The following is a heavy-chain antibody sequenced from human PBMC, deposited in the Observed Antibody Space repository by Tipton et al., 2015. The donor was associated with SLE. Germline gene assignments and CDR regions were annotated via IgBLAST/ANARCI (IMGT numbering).Heavy chain of an antibody. CDR2: ISSSSSYI. CDR1: GFTFSSYS. CDR3: ARIWTGNDAFDI. J-gene: IGHJ3*02. D-gene: IGHD3/OR15-3a*01. V-gene: IGHV3-21*01. Sequence: SLRLSCAASGFTFSSYSMNWVRQAPGKGLEWVSSISSSSSYIYYADSVKGRFTISRDNAKNTLYLQMNSLRAEDTAVYYCARIWTGNDAFDIWGQGTMVTVSS.